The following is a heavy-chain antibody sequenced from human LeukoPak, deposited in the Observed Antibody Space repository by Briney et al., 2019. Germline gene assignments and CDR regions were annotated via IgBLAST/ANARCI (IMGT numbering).Heavy chain of an antibody. CDR3: ARHDSLSLPFDY. V-gene: IGHV4-59*08. CDR2: VYHTGST. J-gene: IGHJ4*02. CDR1: GGSISTYY. Sequence: PSETLSLTCAVSGGSISTYYWSWIRQSPGKELEWIGTVYHTGSTNYNPSLKSRLTISVDTSKNQFSLKLSSVTAADTAVFYCARHDSLSLPFDYWGQGTLVTASS. D-gene: IGHD2-21*01.